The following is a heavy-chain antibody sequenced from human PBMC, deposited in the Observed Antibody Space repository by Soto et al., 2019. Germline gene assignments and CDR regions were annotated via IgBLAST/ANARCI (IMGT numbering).Heavy chain of an antibody. CDR3: ARITVTTQYYYYYYGMDV. J-gene: IGHJ6*02. D-gene: IGHD4-17*01. CDR2: IYPGDSDT. Sequence: VASLKISCKGSGYSFTSYWIGWVRQMPGKGLEWMGIIYPGDSDTRYSPSFQGQVTISADKSISTAYLQWSSLKASDTAMYYCARITVTTQYYYYYYGMDVWGQGTTVTVSS. V-gene: IGHV5-51*01. CDR1: GYSFTSYW.